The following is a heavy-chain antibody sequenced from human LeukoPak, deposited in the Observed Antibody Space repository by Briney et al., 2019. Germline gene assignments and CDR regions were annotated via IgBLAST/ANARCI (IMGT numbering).Heavy chain of an antibody. J-gene: IGHJ3*02. V-gene: IGHV3-48*03. CDR3: AKDRYYGSGTFDI. CDR2: ISSSGSTI. Sequence: GGSLRLSCAASGFTFSSYEMNWVRQAPGKGLEWVSYISSSGSTIYYADSVKGRFTISRDNSKNTLYLQMNSLRAEDTAVYYCAKDRYYGSGTFDIWGQGTMVTVSS. CDR1: GFTFSSYE. D-gene: IGHD3-10*01.